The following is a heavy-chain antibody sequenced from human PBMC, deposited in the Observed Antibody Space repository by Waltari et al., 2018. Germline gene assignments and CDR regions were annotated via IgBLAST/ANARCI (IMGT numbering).Heavy chain of an antibody. CDR3: AKGAIGSAGLDY. V-gene: IGHV3-23*01. J-gene: IGHJ4*02. CDR1: VFTFSSYA. D-gene: IGHD6-13*01. Sequence: EVQLLESGGGLVQPGGSLRLSCAASVFTFSSYAVTWVRQAPGKGLEWVSSFTTSGNTYYADSVKGRFTISRDNSKNKMYLQMNSLRADDTAVYYCAKGAIGSAGLDYWGQGTLVTVSS. CDR2: FTTSGNT.